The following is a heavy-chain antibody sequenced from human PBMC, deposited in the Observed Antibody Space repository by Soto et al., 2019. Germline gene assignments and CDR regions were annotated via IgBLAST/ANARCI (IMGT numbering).Heavy chain of an antibody. Sequence: VGSLRLSCAASGFTFSSYSMNWVRQAPGKGLEWVSSISSSSSYIYYADSVKGRFTISRDNAKNSLYLQMNSLRAEDTAVYYCATDPRSGMDVWGQGTTVTVSS. J-gene: IGHJ6*02. CDR1: GFTFSSYS. CDR2: ISSSSSYI. V-gene: IGHV3-21*01. D-gene: IGHD3-10*01. CDR3: ATDPRSGMDV.